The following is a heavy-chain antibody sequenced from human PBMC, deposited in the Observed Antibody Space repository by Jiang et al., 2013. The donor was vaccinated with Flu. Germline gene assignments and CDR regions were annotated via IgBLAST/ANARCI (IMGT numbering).Heavy chain of an antibody. D-gene: IGHD6-19*01. V-gene: IGHV5-51*01. CDR3: ARLGGSSGWSAPIDY. J-gene: IGHJ4*02. CDR1: GYSFTSYW. Sequence: GAEVKKPGESLKISCKGSGYSFTSYWIGWVRQMPGKGLEWMGVIYPGDSDTRYSPSFQGQVTISADKSISTAYLQWSSLKASDTAMYYCARLGGSSGWSAPIDYWGQGTLVTVSS. CDR2: IYPGDSDT.